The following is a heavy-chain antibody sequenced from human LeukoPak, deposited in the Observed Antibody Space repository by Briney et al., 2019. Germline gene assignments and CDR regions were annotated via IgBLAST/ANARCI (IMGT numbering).Heavy chain of an antibody. D-gene: IGHD2-15*01. CDR1: GGSISYYY. J-gene: IGHJ4*02. CDR2: IDASGNT. Sequence: SETLSLTCTVSGGSISYYYWTWIRQPAGKGLEWIGRIDASGNTKYTPSLRSRVPFSIDTSGQHFSLKLSSVTAADTAVYFCAREGCSGGVCYFDYWGRGTLVTVSS. V-gene: IGHV4-4*07. CDR3: AREGCSGGVCYFDY.